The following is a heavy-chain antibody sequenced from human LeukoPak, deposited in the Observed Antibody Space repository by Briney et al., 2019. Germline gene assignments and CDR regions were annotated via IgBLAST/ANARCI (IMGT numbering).Heavy chain of an antibody. D-gene: IGHD5-18*01. J-gene: IGHJ6*02. CDR3: ASRSSGYSYGSLYYYYGMDV. V-gene: IGHV1-69*13. CDR2: IIPIFCTA. CDR1: GGTFSSYA. Sequence: GASVKVSCKASGGTFSSYAISWVRQAPGQGLEWMGGIIPIFCTANYAQKFQGRVTITADESTSTAYMELSSLRSEDTAVYYCASRSSGYSYGSLYYYYGMDVWGQGTTVTVSS.